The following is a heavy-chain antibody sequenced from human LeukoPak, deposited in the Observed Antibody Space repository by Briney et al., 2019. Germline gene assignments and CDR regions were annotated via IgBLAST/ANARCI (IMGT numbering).Heavy chain of an antibody. CDR2: ISGSGGST. CDR1: GFTFSSYA. J-gene: IGHJ4*02. D-gene: IGHD3-22*01. CDR3: AKDTEYYDSSGYYPPDY. Sequence: GRSLRLSCAASGFTFSSYAMSWVRQAPGKGLEWVSAISGSGGSTYYADSVKGRFTISRDNSKNTLYLQMNSLRAEDTAVYYCAKDTEYYDSSGYYPPDYWGQGTLVTVSS. V-gene: IGHV3-23*01.